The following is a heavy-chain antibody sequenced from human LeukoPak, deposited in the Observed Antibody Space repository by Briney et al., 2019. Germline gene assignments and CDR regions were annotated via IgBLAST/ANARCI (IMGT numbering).Heavy chain of an antibody. CDR1: GLTFRNYG. CDR3: ARDAVDTANAV. Sequence: GGSLRLSCAASGLTFRNYGMHWVRQAPGKGLVWVSHINSDGSITSYADSVKGRFTISRDNAKNTLYLQMNSLRAEDTAVYYCARDAVDTANAVWGQGTTVTVSS. V-gene: IGHV3-74*01. J-gene: IGHJ6*02. D-gene: IGHD5-18*01. CDR2: INSDGSIT.